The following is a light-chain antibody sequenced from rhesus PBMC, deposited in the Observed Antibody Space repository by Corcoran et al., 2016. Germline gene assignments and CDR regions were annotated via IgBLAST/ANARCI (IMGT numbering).Light chain of an antibody. CDR1: QSLIYSDGKTY. CDR2: WGS. CDR3: MQSLRSPYT. J-gene: IGKJ2*01. V-gene: IGKV2-82*01. Sequence: DIVMTQTPLFLPVTLGEPASISCRSSQSLIYSDGKTYLDWYLQKPGQSLQLRMYWGSTRASGVPDKFSGCGSGTDFTLKISWVEAYYLGSYFCMQSLRSPYTFGQGTKVEI.